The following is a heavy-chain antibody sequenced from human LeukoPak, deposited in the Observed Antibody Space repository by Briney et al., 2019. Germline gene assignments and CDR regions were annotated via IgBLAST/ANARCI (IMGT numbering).Heavy chain of an antibody. CDR1: GGSISSYY. V-gene: IGHV4-59*01. CDR2: IYYSGST. D-gene: IGHD4-23*01. CDR3: ARVGGTNYYYYGMDV. Sequence: SETLSLTCSVSGGSISSYYWSWIRQPPGRGLEWIGYIYYSGSTNYNPSLKSRVTISVDTSKNQFSLKLSSVTAADTAVYYCARVGGTNYYYYGMDVWDQGTTVTVSS. J-gene: IGHJ6*02.